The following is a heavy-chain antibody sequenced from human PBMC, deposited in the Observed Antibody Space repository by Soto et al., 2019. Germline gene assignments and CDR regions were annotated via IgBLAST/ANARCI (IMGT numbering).Heavy chain of an antibody. J-gene: IGHJ5*02. Sequence: SGGSLRLSCAAPGFTFSSYSMNWVRQAPGKGLEWVSSISSSSSYIYYADSVKGRFTISRDNAKNSLYLQMNSLRAEDTAVYYCASEGEGGDWFDPWGQGTLVTVSS. CDR1: GFTFSSYS. D-gene: IGHD3-10*01. CDR2: ISSSSSYI. CDR3: ASEGEGGDWFDP. V-gene: IGHV3-21*01.